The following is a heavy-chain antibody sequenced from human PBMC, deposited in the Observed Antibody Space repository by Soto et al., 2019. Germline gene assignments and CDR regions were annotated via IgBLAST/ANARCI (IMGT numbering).Heavy chain of an antibody. D-gene: IGHD1-26*01. Sequence: TVGSLSLSCAASGFTFSNYGMHWVRQAPGKGLEWVAIIWHDGNNKYYADSVRGRFIISRDNSKNRLYLQMNSLRAEDTAVYYCASDLVGASDSYGLDVWGQGTPVTVSS. V-gene: IGHV3-33*01. CDR1: GFTFSNYG. CDR3: ASDLVGASDSYGLDV. J-gene: IGHJ6*02. CDR2: IWHDGNNK.